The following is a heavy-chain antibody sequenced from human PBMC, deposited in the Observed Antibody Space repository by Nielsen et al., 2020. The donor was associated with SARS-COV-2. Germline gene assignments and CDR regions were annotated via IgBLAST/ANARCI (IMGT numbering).Heavy chain of an antibody. CDR3: AKTTGGVDY. CDR2: ISGSGGST. D-gene: IGHD1-14*01. J-gene: IGHJ4*02. V-gene: IGHV3-23*01. CDR1: GFTFSSYA. Sequence: GESLKISCAASGFTFSSYAMSWVRQAPGKGLEWVSAISGSGGSTYYADSVKGRFTISRDNAKNSLYLQMNSLRAEDTAVYYCAKTTGGVDYWGQGTLVTVSS.